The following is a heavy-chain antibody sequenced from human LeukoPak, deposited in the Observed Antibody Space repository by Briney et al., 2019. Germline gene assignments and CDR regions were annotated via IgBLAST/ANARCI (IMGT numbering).Heavy chain of an antibody. D-gene: IGHD7-27*01. Sequence: GGSLRLSCAASGFTFSSYGMHWVRQAPGKGLEWVAVISYDGSNKYYADSVKGRFTISRDNSKNTLYLQMNSLRAEDTAVYYCAKDLRRLGIERVFDYWGQGTLVTVSS. CDR2: ISYDGSNK. J-gene: IGHJ4*02. V-gene: IGHV3-30*18. CDR1: GFTFSSYG. CDR3: AKDLRRLGIERVFDY.